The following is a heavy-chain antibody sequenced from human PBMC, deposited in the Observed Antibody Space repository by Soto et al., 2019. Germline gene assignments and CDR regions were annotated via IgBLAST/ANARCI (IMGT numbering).Heavy chain of an antibody. CDR1: GGSISSYY. V-gene: IGHV4-59*01. Sequence: SGTLSLTCTVSGGSISSYYWSWIRQPPGKGLEWIGYIYYSGSTNYNPSLKSRVTISVDTSKNQFSLKLSSVTAADTAGYYCARDRYSYGSETSGMDVWGQGTTVTVSS. D-gene: IGHD5-18*01. J-gene: IGHJ6*02. CDR2: IYYSGST. CDR3: ARDRYSYGSETSGMDV.